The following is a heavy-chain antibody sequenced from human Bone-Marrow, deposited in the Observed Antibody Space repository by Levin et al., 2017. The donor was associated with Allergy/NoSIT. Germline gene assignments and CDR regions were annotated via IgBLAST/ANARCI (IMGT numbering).Heavy chain of an antibody. CDR2: ISYDGSNK. J-gene: IGHJ4*02. CDR1: GFTFSIYA. Sequence: SGGSLRLSCAASGFTFSIYAMHWVRQAPGKGLEWVSFISYDGSNKYYADSVKGRFTISRDNSKNTLYLQMNSLRAEDTAVYYWARDYKDRVDTAMVMAYWGQGTLVTVSS. V-gene: IGHV3-30-3*01. D-gene: IGHD5-18*01. CDR3: ARDYKDRVDTAMVMAY.